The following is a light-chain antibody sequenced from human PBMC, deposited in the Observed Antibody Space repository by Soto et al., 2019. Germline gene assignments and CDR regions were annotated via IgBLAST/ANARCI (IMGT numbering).Light chain of an antibody. CDR1: TSNVAVNS. V-gene: IGLV1-44*01. Sequence: QSVLTQPPSVSGTPGQRVTISCSGSTSNVAVNSVNWYQHLPGTAPRLLIYGNNQRSSGVPDRFSGSKSATPASLAISGLQPENEADYYCPPWEASLNGRVVFGEGPSSPS. CDR3: PPWEASLNGRVV. J-gene: IGLJ2*01. CDR2: GNN.